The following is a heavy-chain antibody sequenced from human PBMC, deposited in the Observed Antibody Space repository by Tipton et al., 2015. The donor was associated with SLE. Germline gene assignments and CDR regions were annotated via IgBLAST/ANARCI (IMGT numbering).Heavy chain of an antibody. CDR2: ISGSGGST. J-gene: IGHJ4*02. Sequence: GSLRLSCAVSGFTFRSHVMDWVRQAPGMGLEWVSGISGSGGSTFYADSVKGRFTISRDNSKNTLFLQMDSLRADDTAVYYCAIEATARSVGEFHYWGQGTLVTVSS. CDR3: AIEATARSVGEFHY. D-gene: IGHD5-24*01. V-gene: IGHV3-23*01. CDR1: GFTFRSHV.